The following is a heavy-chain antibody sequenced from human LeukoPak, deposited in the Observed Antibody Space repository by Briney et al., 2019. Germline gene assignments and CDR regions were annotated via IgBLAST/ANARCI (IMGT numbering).Heavy chain of an antibody. D-gene: IGHD3-22*01. CDR3: AKRDYSDSKNYFPVSDL. V-gene: IGHV3-23*01. CDR2: ISGDGVRT. Sequence: GGSLRLSCAASGFTFNTYAMTWVRQAPGKGLEWVSGISGDGVRTYYADSVRGRFTISRDNPKNILYLQMNSLRVEETAVFYCAKRDYSDSKNYFPVSDLWGQGTLVTVSS. J-gene: IGHJ5*02. CDR1: GFTFNTYA.